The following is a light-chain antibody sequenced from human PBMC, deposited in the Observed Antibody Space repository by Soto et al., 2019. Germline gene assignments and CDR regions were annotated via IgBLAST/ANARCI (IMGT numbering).Light chain of an antibody. Sequence: EIVLTQSPATLSLSPGERATLSCRASQSVSSYLAWYQQKPGQAPRLLIYDASNRATGIPVRFSGSGSGTDFTLTISSLEPEDSAVYYCQQRSNWPPLLTFGGGTKVEIK. CDR1: QSVSSY. CDR2: DAS. V-gene: IGKV3-11*01. J-gene: IGKJ4*01. CDR3: QQRSNWPPLLT.